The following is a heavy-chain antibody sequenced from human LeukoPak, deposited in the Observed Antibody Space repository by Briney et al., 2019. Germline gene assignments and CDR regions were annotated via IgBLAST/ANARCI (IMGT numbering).Heavy chain of an antibody. CDR2: INHSGST. D-gene: IGHD5-18*01. J-gene: IGHJ6*03. CDR1: GGSFSGYY. CDR3: ARSPPRIQLRLVYYYYYMDV. Sequence: SETLSLTCAVYGGSFSGYYWSWIRQPPGKGLEWIGEINHSGSTNYNPSLKSRVTISVDTSKNQFSLKLSSVTAADTAVYYCARSPPRIQLRLVYYYYYMDVWGKGTTVTISS. V-gene: IGHV4-34*01.